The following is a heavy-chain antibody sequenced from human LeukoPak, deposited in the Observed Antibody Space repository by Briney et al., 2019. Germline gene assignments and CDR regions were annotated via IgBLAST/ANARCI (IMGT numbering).Heavy chain of an antibody. CDR2: IVPIFGTA. V-gene: IGHV1-69*05. J-gene: IGHJ4*02. CDR3: ARERGYSGYDLAY. CDR1: GGTFSSYA. Sequence: SVKVSCKASGGTFSSYAISWVRQAPGQGLEWMGRIVPIFGTANYAQKFQGRVTITTDESTSTAYMELSSLRSEDTAVYYCARERGYSGYDLAYWGQGTLVTVSS. D-gene: IGHD5-12*01.